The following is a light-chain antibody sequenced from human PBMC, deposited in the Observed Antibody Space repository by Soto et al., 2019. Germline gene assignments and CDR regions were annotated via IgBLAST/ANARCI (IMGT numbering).Light chain of an antibody. CDR1: QSVSNNY. Sequence: EIVLTQSPGTLSLSPGERATLSCRASQSVSNNYLAWYQQKPGQSPRLLIYHASNRATGIPARFSGRGSGTDFTLTISSLETEDFAVYYCQQRSDWPPTWTFGQGTKVDIK. CDR2: HAS. CDR3: QQRSDWPPTWT. J-gene: IGKJ1*01. V-gene: IGKV3-11*01.